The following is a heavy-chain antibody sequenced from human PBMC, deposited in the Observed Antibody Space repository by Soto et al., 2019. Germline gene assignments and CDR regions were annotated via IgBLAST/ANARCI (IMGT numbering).Heavy chain of an antibody. Sequence: SETLSLTCAVSGGSISSSNWWSWVRQPPGKGLEWIGEIYHSGSTNYNPSLKSRVTISVDKSKNQFSLKLSSVTAADTAVYYCARDPGGSYFAGFDYWGQGTLVTVSS. CDR1: GGSISSSNW. CDR2: IYHSGST. J-gene: IGHJ4*02. D-gene: IGHD1-26*01. CDR3: ARDPGGSYFAGFDY. V-gene: IGHV4-4*02.